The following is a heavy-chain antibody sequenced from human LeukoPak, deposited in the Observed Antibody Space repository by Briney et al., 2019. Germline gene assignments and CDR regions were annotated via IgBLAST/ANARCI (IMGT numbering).Heavy chain of an antibody. J-gene: IGHJ4*02. CDR1: GGSISSYY. Sequence: ETLSLTCTVSGGSISSYYWSWVRQAPGKGLEWVANIKQDGSEKYYVDSVKGRFTISRDNAKNSLYLQMNSLRAGDTAVYYCGRGRVRYYFDYWGQGTLVTVSS. V-gene: IGHV3-7*01. D-gene: IGHD3-10*01. CDR2: IKQDGSEK. CDR3: GRGRVRYYFDY.